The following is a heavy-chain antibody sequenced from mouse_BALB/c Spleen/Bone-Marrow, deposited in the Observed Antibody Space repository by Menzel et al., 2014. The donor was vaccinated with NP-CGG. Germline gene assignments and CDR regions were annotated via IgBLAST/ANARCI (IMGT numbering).Heavy chain of an antibody. CDR2: INPYNDGS. Sequence: EVQLQESGPELVKPGASVEMSCKASGYAFTSYVMHWVKQKPGQGLEWIGYINPYNDGSKYNEKFKGKATLTSDKSSSTAYMELSSLTSEDSAVYYCARYYYGYYFDYWGQGTTLTVSS. CDR1: GYAFTSYV. CDR3: ARYYYGYYFDY. D-gene: IGHD1-2*01. V-gene: IGHV1-14*01. J-gene: IGHJ2*01.